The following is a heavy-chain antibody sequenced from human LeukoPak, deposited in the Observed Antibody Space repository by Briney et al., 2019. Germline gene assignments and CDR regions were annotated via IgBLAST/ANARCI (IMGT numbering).Heavy chain of an antibody. CDR3: ARGIQYNWFDS. D-gene: IGHD5-18*01. CDR2: IRQDGSVQ. Sequence: PGGSLRLSCAASGFTFSSYWMSWVRQAPGKGLEWVANIRQDGSVQNYVDSVKGRFTISRDNPKNSVYLQMSSLRAEDTAVYYCARGIQYNWFDSWGQGTLVTVSS. CDR1: GFTFSSYW. J-gene: IGHJ5*01. V-gene: IGHV3-7*04.